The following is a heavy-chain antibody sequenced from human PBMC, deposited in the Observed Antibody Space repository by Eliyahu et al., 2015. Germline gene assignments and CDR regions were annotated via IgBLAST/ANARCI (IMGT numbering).Heavy chain of an antibody. CDR1: GXSISSGGYY. J-gene: IGHJ3*01. V-gene: IGHV4-31*03. CDR2: TYYSGST. Sequence: QVQLQESGPGLVKPAQTLSLTCTVPGXSISSGGYYWTWLRQHPGKGLEWIGYTYYSGSTYYNPSLKSRVTISVDTSKKQFSLKLNSVTAADTAVYYCARPNAEWGPSFDFWGQGTMVTVSS. CDR3: ARPNAEWGPSFDF. D-gene: IGHD1-14*01.